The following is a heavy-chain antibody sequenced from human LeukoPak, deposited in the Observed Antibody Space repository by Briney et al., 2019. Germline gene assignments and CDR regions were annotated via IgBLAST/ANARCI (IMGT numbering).Heavy chain of an antibody. CDR1: GFTVSSNY. Sequence: GGSLRLSCAASGFTVSSNYMSWVRQAPGKGLEWVSVIYSGGSTYYADSVKGRFTISRDNPKNTLYLQMNSLRAEDTAVYYCARDRRSNSDYWGQGTLVTVSS. CDR2: IYSGGST. CDR3: ARDRRSNSDY. J-gene: IGHJ4*02. V-gene: IGHV3-66*01. D-gene: IGHD5-24*01.